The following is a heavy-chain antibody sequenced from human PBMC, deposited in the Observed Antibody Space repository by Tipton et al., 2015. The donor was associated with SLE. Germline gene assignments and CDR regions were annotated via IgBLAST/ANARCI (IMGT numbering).Heavy chain of an antibody. Sequence: SLRLSCAASGFNVSGNYMSWVRQAPGKGLEWVSFTYSGGSTYYADSVKGRFTISRHNSKNTLYLQMNSLRAEDTAVYYCARDQGYCSSASCYAMAYYYYGMDVWGQGTTVTVSS. CDR2: TYSGGST. CDR3: ARDQGYCSSASCYAMAYYYYGMDV. J-gene: IGHJ6*02. V-gene: IGHV3-53*04. D-gene: IGHD2-2*01. CDR1: GFNVSGNY.